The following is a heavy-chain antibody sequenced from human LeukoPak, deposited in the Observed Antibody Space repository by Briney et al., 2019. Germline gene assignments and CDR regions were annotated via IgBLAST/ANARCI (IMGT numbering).Heavy chain of an antibody. CDR1: GSRFTSYW. D-gene: IGHD3-10*01. Sequence: GGSLKISCKGSGSRFTSYWISWVRQLPGKGLEWMGRIDPSDSYTNYSPSFQGHVTISADKSISTAYLQWSSLKASDTAMYYCARGVVREPPIGMDVWGKGTTVTVSS. CDR3: ARGVVREPPIGMDV. CDR2: IDPSDSYT. V-gene: IGHV5-10-1*01. J-gene: IGHJ6*04.